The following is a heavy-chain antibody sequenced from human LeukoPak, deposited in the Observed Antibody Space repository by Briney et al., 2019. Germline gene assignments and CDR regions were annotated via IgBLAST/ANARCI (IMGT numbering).Heavy chain of an antibody. D-gene: IGHD6-19*01. CDR3: ARALEDSSGWYYAFDI. CDR1: GGSFSGYY. Sequence: PSETLSLTCAVYGGSFSGYYWSWIRQPPGKGLEWIGEINHSGSTNYNPSLKSRVTISVDTSKNQFSLKLSSVTAADTAVYYCARALEDSSGWYYAFDIWGQGTMVTVSS. V-gene: IGHV4-34*01. CDR2: INHSGST. J-gene: IGHJ3*02.